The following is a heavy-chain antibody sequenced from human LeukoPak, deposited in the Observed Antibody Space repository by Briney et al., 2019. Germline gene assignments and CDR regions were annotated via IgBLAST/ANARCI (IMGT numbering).Heavy chain of an antibody. Sequence: VASVKVSCKASGGTFSSYAISWVRQAPGQGLEWMGGIIPIFGTANYAQKFQGRVTITADKSTSTAYMELSSLRSEDTAVYYCASIKMYYYDSSGYYVKGGFDPWGQGTLVTVSS. CDR3: ASIKMYYYDSSGYYVKGGFDP. D-gene: IGHD3-22*01. J-gene: IGHJ5*02. CDR2: IIPIFGTA. V-gene: IGHV1-69*06. CDR1: GGTFSSYA.